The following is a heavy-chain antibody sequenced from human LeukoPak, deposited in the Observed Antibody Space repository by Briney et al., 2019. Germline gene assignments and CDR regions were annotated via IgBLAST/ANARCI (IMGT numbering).Heavy chain of an antibody. CDR3: ARRGEWIAWNFDY. Sequence: RPSDTLSLTCAVNGGAFSGYYWSWIRQSPGKGLEWLGEINYSGSSISNPSLESLVTMSIDTTNKPFSLILPSVTAADTAVYYCARRGEWIAWNFDYWDQGSLVTVSS. D-gene: IGHD2-21*01. V-gene: IGHV4-34*01. CDR1: GGAFSGYY. J-gene: IGHJ4*02. CDR2: INYSGSS.